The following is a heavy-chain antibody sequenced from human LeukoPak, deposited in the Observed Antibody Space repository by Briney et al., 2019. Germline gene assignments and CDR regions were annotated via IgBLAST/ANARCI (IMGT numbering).Heavy chain of an antibody. D-gene: IGHD2-2*01. CDR3: ARVRDAYNYFHY. J-gene: IGHJ4*02. Sequence: GGSLRLSCAASGFTFSSYGMTWVRQAPGKGLEWVSTISGSGDTTYYADSVKGRFTMSRDNAKNSLYLQMNSLRAEDTAVYYCARVRDAYNYFHYWGQGTLVTVSS. CDR2: ISGSGDTT. CDR1: GFTFSSYG. V-gene: IGHV3-23*01.